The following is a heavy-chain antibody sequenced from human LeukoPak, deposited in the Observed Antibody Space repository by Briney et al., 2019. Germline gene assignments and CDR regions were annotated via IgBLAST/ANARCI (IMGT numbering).Heavy chain of an antibody. J-gene: IGHJ4*02. Sequence: TGGSLRLSCAASGFTFSNAWMTWVRQAPGKGLEWVSGINWNGGSTGYADSVKGRFTISRDNAKNSLYLQMNSLRAEDTALYYCARGRGVAAAGNFDYWGQGTLVTVSS. CDR2: INWNGGST. CDR3: ARGRGVAAAGNFDY. D-gene: IGHD6-13*01. V-gene: IGHV3-20*04. CDR1: GFTFSNAW.